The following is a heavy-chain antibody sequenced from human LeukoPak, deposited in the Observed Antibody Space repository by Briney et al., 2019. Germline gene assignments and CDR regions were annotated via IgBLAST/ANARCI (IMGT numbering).Heavy chain of an antibody. V-gene: IGHV3-30-3*01. CDR3: ARFDIVVVVAATGALDY. J-gene: IGHJ4*02. D-gene: IGHD2-15*01. CDR1: GFTFSSSD. CDR2: ISYVGSNK. Sequence: GGSLRLSCAASGFTFSSSDMHWVRQAPGKGLEWVAVISYVGSNKYYADSVKGRFTISRDNSKNTLYLQMNSLRAEDTAVYYCARFDIVVVVAATGALDYWGQGTLVTVSS.